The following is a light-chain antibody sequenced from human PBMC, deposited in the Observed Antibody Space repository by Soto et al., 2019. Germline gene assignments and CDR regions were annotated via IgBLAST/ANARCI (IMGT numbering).Light chain of an antibody. Sequence: DILLTQSPSSLSASVGDRVTITCRARQSITSYLNWYQQKPGKAPKVLIYAASTLQSGVPSRFSGSGSGTDFSLTISSLQPEDSATYYCQQSYSSPRTFGQGTKVDI. V-gene: IGKV1-39*01. CDR1: QSITSY. CDR3: QQSYSSPRT. CDR2: AAS. J-gene: IGKJ1*01.